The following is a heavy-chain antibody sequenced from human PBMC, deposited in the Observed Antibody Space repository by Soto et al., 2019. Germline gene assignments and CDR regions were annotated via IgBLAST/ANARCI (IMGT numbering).Heavy chain of an antibody. Sequence: QVQLVQSGAEVRKPGASVKVSCKASGYTFTSYGINWVRQAPGQGLEWMGWISPYNGNTNYAQKIQDRVTMTTDTSTSTAYMELRSLRSDDTAVYYCARSHYGDYDDAFDIWGQGTMVTVSS. CDR1: GYTFTSYG. V-gene: IGHV1-18*01. D-gene: IGHD4-17*01. J-gene: IGHJ3*02. CDR3: ARSHYGDYDDAFDI. CDR2: ISPYNGNT.